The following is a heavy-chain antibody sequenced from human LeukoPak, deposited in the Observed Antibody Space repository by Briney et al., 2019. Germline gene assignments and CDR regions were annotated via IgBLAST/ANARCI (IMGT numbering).Heavy chain of an antibody. Sequence: PGGSLRLSCGASGFTFSSYGMHWVRQAPGQGLEWMGIINPSGGSTSYAQKFQGRVTMTRDMSTSTVYMELSSLRSEDTAVYYCARVIPTTTVTTKRDRNAAFDYWGQGTLVTVSS. V-gene: IGHV1-46*01. CDR1: GFTFSSYG. D-gene: IGHD4-17*01. CDR3: ARVIPTTTVTTKRDRNAAFDY. J-gene: IGHJ4*02. CDR2: INPSGGST.